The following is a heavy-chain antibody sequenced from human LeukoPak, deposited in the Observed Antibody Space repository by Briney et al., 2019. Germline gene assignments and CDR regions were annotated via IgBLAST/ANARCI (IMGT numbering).Heavy chain of an antibody. D-gene: IGHD3-9*01. CDR1: GGSFSGYY. CDR2: INHSGST. Sequence: PSETLSLTCAVYGGSFSGYYWSWIRQPPGKGLEWIGEINHSGSTNYNPSLKSRVTISVDTSKNQFSLKLSSVTAADTAVYYCAGTLRWAFDIWGQGTLVTVSS. J-gene: IGHJ4*02. CDR3: AGTLRWAFDI. V-gene: IGHV4-34*01.